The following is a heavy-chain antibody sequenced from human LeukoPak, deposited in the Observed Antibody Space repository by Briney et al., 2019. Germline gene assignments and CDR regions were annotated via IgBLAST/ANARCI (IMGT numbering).Heavy chain of an antibody. D-gene: IGHD6-19*01. CDR3: ARDRQWLVDY. CDR1: GGSISSSSYY. Sequence: PSETLSLTCTVSGGSISSSSYYWGWIRQPPGKGLEWIGSIYYSGSTYYNPSLKSRVTISVDTSKNQFSLKLSSMTAADTAVYYCARDRQWLVDYWGQGTLVTVSS. J-gene: IGHJ4*02. V-gene: IGHV4-39*07. CDR2: IYYSGST.